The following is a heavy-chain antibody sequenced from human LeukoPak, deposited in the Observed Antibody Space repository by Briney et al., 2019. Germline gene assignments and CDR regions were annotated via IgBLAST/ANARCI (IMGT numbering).Heavy chain of an antibody. CDR2: IYYSGST. CDR3: ARIKDGDYFDY. J-gene: IGHJ4*02. D-gene: IGHD4-17*01. V-gene: IGHV4-59*01. Sequence: TSETLSLTCTVSGGSISSYYWSWIRQPPGKGLEWIGYIYYSGSTNYNPSLKSRVTISVDTSKNQFSLKLSSVTAADTAVYHCARIKDGDYFDYWGQGTLVTVSS. CDR1: GGSISSYY.